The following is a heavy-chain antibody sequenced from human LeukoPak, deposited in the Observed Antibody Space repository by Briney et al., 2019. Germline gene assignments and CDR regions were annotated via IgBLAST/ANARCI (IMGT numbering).Heavy chain of an antibody. CDR1: GFTFSSYG. J-gene: IGHJ4*02. D-gene: IGHD6-13*01. CDR3: ARGTSSSWYYFDY. V-gene: IGHV3-21*01. Sequence: GGSLRLSCAASGFTFSSYGMNWVRQAPGKGLEWVSSISSSRSYIYYADSVKGRFTISRDNAKNSLYLQMNSLRAEDTPVYYCARGTSSSWYYFDYWGQGTLVTVP. CDR2: ISSSRSYI.